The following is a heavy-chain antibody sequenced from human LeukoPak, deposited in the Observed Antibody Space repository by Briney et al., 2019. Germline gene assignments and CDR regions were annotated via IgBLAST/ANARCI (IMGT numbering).Heavy chain of an antibody. CDR2: ISGSGGST. J-gene: IGHJ4*02. CDR3: ARGSRAYGDYHY. D-gene: IGHD4-17*01. V-gene: IGHV3-23*01. CDR1: GFTFSSYA. Sequence: GGSLRLSCAASGFTFSSYAMSWVRQAPGKGLEWVSAISGSGGSTYYADSVKGRFTISRDNSKNTLYLQMNSLRAEDTAVYYCARGSRAYGDYHYWGQGTLVTVSS.